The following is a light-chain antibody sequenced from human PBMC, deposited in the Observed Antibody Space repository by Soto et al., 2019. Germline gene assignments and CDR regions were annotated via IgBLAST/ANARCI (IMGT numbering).Light chain of an antibody. V-gene: IGKV3-15*01. Sequence: ETVMTQSPATLSVSPGERATLSCRASQSVGSKLAWYQQKPGQAPRLLIYGASTRATAIPPRFSGSGSGPEVTRTISSLQSEDSAVYYCQQHNNWPPWTFGQGTTVEIK. CDR1: QSVGSK. J-gene: IGKJ1*01. CDR2: GAS. CDR3: QQHNNWPPWT.